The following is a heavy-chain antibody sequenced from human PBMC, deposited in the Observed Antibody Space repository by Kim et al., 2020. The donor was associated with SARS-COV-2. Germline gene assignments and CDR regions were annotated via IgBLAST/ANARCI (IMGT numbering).Heavy chain of an antibody. CDR2: INTNTANP. CDR1: GYSFTGFG. J-gene: IGHJ4*02. V-gene: IGHV7-4-1*02. Sequence: ASVKVSCKASGYSFTGFGLVWVRQAPGQGLEWMGWINTNTANPTYAQGFAGRFAFSLDTSVSAAYLQISNLKSEDTAFYYCSRIHCSSASCFWILGYWGQ. D-gene: IGHD2-2*01. CDR3: SRIHCSSASCFWILGY.